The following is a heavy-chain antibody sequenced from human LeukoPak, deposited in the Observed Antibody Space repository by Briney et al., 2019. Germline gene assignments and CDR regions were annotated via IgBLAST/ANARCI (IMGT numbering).Heavy chain of an antibody. CDR1: GGSITTFS. Sequence: SETLSLTCTVFGGSITTFSWSWLRPPAGRGLEWIGRIYSSGSTDYNPSLKSRVTMSVDTSKNQLSLKLSSVTAADTAIYYCARDFSSKNWFDPWGQGTLVTVSS. V-gene: IGHV4-4*07. D-gene: IGHD2/OR15-2a*01. J-gene: IGHJ5*02. CDR3: ARDFSSKNWFDP. CDR2: IYSSGST.